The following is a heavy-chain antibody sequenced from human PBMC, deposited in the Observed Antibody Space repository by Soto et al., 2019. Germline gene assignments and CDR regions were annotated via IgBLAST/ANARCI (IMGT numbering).Heavy chain of an antibody. V-gene: IGHV1-18*01. Sequence: ASVKVSCKASGYTFTSYGISWVRRAPGQGLEWMGWISAYNGNTNYAQKLQCRVTMTTDTSTSTAYMELRSLRSDDTAVYYCAILTTVPLPTYYYGTDVWGQGTTVTLSS. D-gene: IGHD4-17*01. CDR3: AILTTVPLPTYYYGTDV. CDR2: ISAYNGNT. J-gene: IGHJ6*02. CDR1: GYTFTSYG.